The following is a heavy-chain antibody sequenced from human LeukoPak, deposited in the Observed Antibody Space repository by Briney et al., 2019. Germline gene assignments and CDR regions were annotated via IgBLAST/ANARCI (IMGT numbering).Heavy chain of an antibody. CDR3: AKDSGRITMIVVVIGAPFDP. CDR2: ISGSGGST. Sequence: GGSLRLSCAASGFTFSSYAMRWVRQAPGKGLEWVSAISGSGGSTYYADSVKGRFTISRDNSKNTLYLQMNSLRAEDTAVYYCAKDSGRITMIVVVIGAPFDPWGQGTLVTVSS. CDR1: GFTFSSYA. J-gene: IGHJ5*02. D-gene: IGHD3-22*01. V-gene: IGHV3-23*01.